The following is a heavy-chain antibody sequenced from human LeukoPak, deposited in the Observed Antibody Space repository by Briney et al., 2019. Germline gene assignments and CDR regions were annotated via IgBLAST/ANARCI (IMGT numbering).Heavy chain of an antibody. CDR2: IIPSFGTA. D-gene: IGHD7-27*01. CDR1: GGTFSSYA. V-gene: IGHV1-69*05. J-gene: IGHJ4*02. CDR3: ARDRNWEHQGAFDY. Sequence: GASVKVSCKASGGTFSSYAISWVRQAPGQGREWMGRIIPSFGTANYAQKFQGRVTITTDESTSTAYMELSSLRSEDTAVYYCARDRNWEHQGAFDYWGQGTLVTVSS.